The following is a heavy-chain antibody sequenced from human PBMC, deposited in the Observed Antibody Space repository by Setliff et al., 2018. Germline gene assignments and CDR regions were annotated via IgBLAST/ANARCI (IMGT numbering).Heavy chain of an antibody. CDR3: ARVTIAVAGYFDF. V-gene: IGHV1-69*10. CDR1: GGTFSSYA. Sequence: SVKVSCKASGGTFSSYAISWVRQAPGQGLEWMGGIIPILGIANYAHKFQGRVTMTSDTSTSTAYMELRSLRSDDTAVYYCARVTIAVAGYFDFWGQGTLVTVSS. CDR2: IIPILGIA. D-gene: IGHD6-19*01. J-gene: IGHJ4*02.